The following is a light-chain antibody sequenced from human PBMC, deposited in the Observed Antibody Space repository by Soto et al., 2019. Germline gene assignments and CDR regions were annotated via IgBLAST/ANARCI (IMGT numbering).Light chain of an antibody. CDR3: QQYDSLPLT. V-gene: IGKV1-33*01. CDR1: QDISNY. Sequence: DVRMTQSPPSLSVSIGDRVTITCQASQDISNYLHWFQQKPAKAPQLLIFDVSNLQTGVPSRFSGGGSGTDFALTISSLEPEDIATYYCQQYDSLPLTFGQGTRLEIK. J-gene: IGKJ5*01. CDR2: DVS.